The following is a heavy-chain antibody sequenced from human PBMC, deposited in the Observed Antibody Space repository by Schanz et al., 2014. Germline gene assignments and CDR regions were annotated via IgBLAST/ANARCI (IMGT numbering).Heavy chain of an antibody. Sequence: QVRLVESGGGVVQPGRSLRLSCAASGFTLSSYGMHWVRQAPGKGLEYVSAISHDGYSTYYADSVKGRFTISRDNSKNTLYLQMNSLRAEDTAVYYCAKGRFGELSAFDIWGQGTMVTVSS. CDR3: AKGRFGELSAFDI. CDR2: ISHDGYST. V-gene: IGHV3-64*04. CDR1: GFTLSSYG. D-gene: IGHD3-10*01. J-gene: IGHJ3*02.